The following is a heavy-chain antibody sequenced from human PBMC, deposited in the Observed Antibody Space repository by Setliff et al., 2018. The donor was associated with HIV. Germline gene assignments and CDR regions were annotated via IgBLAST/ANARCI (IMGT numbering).Heavy chain of an antibody. D-gene: IGHD3-9*01. V-gene: IGHV3-48*03. J-gene: IGHJ5*02. CDR2: ISGSGSTL. CDR1: ELTFSNYA. CDR3: VREAPALRYSEWLDETGWFDP. Sequence: GGSLRLSCAASELTFSNYAMNWVRQAPGRGLEWFAYISGSGSTLYYSASVKGRFTISRDNAANSVYLQMFSLRAEDTAIYYCVREAPALRYSEWLDETGWFDPWGQGTQVTVSS.